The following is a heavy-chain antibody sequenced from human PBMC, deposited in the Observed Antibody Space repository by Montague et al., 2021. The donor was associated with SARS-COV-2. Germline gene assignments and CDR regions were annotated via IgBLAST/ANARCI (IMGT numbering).Heavy chain of an antibody. V-gene: IGHV4-39*01. CDR3: ARHSGRDTIFGVVIIFDAFDI. D-gene: IGHD3-3*01. Sequence: SETLSLTCTVSGGSINNTSHYWGWIRQPPGKGLEWIGSIYYSGSTYYTPSLKSRVTISVDTSKNQFSLRLSSVTAADTAVYYCARHSGRDTIFGVVIIFDAFDIWGQGTMVTVSS. J-gene: IGHJ3*02. CDR1: GGSINNTSHY. CDR2: IYYSGST.